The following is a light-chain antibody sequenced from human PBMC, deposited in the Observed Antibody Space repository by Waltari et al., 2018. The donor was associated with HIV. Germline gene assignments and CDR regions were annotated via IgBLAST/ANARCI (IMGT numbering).Light chain of an antibody. V-gene: IGLV2-23*01. CDR1: SSDVGSYNL. J-gene: IGLJ1*01. Sequence: QSALTQPASVSGSPGQSITISCTGTSSDVGSYNLVSWYQQHPGKAPKVMIYEGSKRASGFANRFSGSKSGNTASLPISGLQAEDEADYYCCSYTGSSTRRPYVFGTGTKVTVL. CDR3: CSYTGSSTRRPYV. CDR2: EGS.